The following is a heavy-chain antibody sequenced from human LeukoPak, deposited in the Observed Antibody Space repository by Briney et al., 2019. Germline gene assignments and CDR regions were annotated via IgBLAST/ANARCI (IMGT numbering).Heavy chain of an antibody. D-gene: IGHD2-2*01. V-gene: IGHV4-4*07. J-gene: IGHJ4*02. CDR3: ASRVYCSSTSCHSGFFDY. Sequence: GSLRLSCAASGFTVSSNYMSWVRQAPGKGLEWIGRIYTSGSTNYNPSLKSRVTMSVDTSKNQFSLKLSSVTAADTAVYYCASRVYCSSTSCHSGFFDYWGQGTLVTVSS. CDR2: IYTSGST. CDR1: GFTVSSNY.